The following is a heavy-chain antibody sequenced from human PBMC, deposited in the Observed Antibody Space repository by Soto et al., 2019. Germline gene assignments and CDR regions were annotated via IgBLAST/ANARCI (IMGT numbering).Heavy chain of an antibody. J-gene: IGHJ4*02. Sequence: SETLSLTCSVSGGSISSSNDYWGWIRQPPGKGLEWLGSMFHSGRTYHNPSLKSRVSISVDTSRNLFSLQLSSVTAADTALYFCVRLHPFHYDSSGYFDSCGQGILVTVSS. V-gene: IGHV4-39*01. CDR1: GGSISSSNDY. CDR2: MFHSGRT. CDR3: VRLHPFHYDSSGYFDS. D-gene: IGHD3-22*01.